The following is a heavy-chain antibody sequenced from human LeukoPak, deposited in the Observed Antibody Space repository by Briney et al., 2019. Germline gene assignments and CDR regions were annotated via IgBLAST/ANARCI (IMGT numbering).Heavy chain of an antibody. CDR1: GFTFSSYS. Sequence: GGSLRLSCAASGFTFSSYSMSWVRQAPGKGLEWVSSISSSSSYIYYADSVKGRFTISRDNAKNSLSLQMNSLRAEDTAVYYCAKVTSPGGYLRYGDYRDDYWGQGTLVTVSS. J-gene: IGHJ4*02. CDR3: AKVTSPGGYLRYGDYRDDY. V-gene: IGHV3-21*04. D-gene: IGHD4-17*01. CDR2: ISSSSSYI.